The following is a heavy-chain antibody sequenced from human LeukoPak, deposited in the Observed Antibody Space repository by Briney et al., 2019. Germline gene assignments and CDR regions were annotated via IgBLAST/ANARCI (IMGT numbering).Heavy chain of an antibody. J-gene: IGHJ6*02. Sequence: ASVKVSCKASGGNFNNYGISWVRQAPGQGLEWMGRIVPIFDTINYAQKFQGRLTTSADRSTGTAYMELSSLTFEDTAIYYCARDWRGAATDARGGYYYFFGMDVWGQGTTVTVSS. D-gene: IGHD6-13*01. V-gene: IGHV1-69*06. CDR1: GGNFNNYG. CDR2: IVPIFDTI. CDR3: ARDWRGAATDARGGYYYFFGMDV.